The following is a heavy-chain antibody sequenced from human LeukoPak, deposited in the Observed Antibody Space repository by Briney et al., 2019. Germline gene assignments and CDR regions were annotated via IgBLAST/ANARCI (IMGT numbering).Heavy chain of an antibody. V-gene: IGHV1-69*04. J-gene: IGHJ4*02. CDR3: AREGSDFWSGYYSRFDY. CDR1: GGTFSSYA. D-gene: IGHD3-3*01. CDR2: IIPIFGIA. Sequence: SVKVSCKASGGTFSSYAISWVRQAPGQGLEWMGRIIPIFGIANYAQKFQGRVTITADKSTSTAYMELSSLRSEDTAVYYCAREGSDFWSGYYSRFDYWGQGTQVTVSS.